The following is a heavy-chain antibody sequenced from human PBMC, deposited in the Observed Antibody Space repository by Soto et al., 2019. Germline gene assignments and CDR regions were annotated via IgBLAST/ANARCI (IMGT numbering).Heavy chain of an antibody. CDR2: IYPGDSDT. D-gene: IGHD3-16*01. CDR3: PRPLDGYNLGDIDY. CDR1: GYTFTTYG. V-gene: IGHV5-51*01. J-gene: IGHJ4*02. Sequence: VESVTISCEVPGYTFTTYGIVSVPQMSGKGLEWMGVIYPGDSDTRYSPSFQGQVTFSVDKSINTAYLQWGSLKASDTSMYYCPRPLDGYNLGDIDYWGQGTLVTVSS.